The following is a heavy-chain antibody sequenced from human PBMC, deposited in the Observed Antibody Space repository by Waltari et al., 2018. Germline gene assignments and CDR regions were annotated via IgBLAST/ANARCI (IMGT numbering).Heavy chain of an antibody. Sequence: QVLLQESGPGLVKPSQAPSLTGTVSCGASNSDTYYWSWFRQPPGTGLVWMGRIYSGGGASYIPSPGWRVPMSVDRPKNRFSLRLFSVTAAGAAVYYCAWADERLARYHFVDWGQGPQVIVSS. J-gene: IGHJ4*02. V-gene: IGHV4-61*02. CDR1: CGASNSDTYY. CDR3: AWADERLARYHFVD. CDR2: IYSGGGA. D-gene: IGHD3-9*01.